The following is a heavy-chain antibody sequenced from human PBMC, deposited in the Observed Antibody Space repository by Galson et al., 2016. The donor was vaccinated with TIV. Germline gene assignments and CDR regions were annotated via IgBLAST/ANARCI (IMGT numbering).Heavy chain of an antibody. Sequence: SLRLSCAGSGFTFSTYWMQWVRQASGKGPVWVSRINREGSTTTYADSVKGRFTISRDNAKNTLYLQMNSLRDDDTAVYYCAREGYCSSNSCYPDYWGQGSLVTVSS. CDR1: GFTFSTYW. CDR3: AREGYCSSNSCYPDY. J-gene: IGHJ4*02. V-gene: IGHV3-74*03. CDR2: INREGSTT. D-gene: IGHD2-2*01.